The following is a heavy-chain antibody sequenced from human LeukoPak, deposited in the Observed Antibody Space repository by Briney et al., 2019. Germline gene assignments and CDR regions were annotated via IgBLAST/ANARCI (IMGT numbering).Heavy chain of an antibody. D-gene: IGHD6-13*01. CDR3: GRSAAAGFFDY. V-gene: IGHV3-7*03. CDR2: IKQDGSEK. J-gene: IGHJ4*02. CDR1: GFTFSSYW. Sequence: GGSLRLSCAASGFTFSSYWMSWVRQAPGRGLEWVANIKQDGSEKYYVDSVKGRFTISRDNAKNSLYMQMNSLRAEDAAVYYCGRSAAAGFFDYWGQGTLVTVSS.